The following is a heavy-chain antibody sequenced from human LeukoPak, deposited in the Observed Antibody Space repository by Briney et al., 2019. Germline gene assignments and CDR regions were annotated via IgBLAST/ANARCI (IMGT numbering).Heavy chain of an antibody. J-gene: IGHJ3*02. CDR1: GFTFSSYG. D-gene: IGHD3-22*01. Sequence: PGGSLRLSCAASGFTFSSYGMSWVRQAPGKGLEWVSAISGSGGSTYYADSVKGRFTISRDNSKNTVYLQMNSLRAEDTAVYYCAKDMIEGSGYYDSSGYWARDDAFDIWGQGTMVTVSS. V-gene: IGHV3-23*01. CDR3: AKDMIEGSGYYDSSGYWARDDAFDI. CDR2: ISGSGGST.